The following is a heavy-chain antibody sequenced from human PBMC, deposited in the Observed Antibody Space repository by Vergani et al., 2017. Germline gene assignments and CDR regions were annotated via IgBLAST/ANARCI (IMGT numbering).Heavy chain of an antibody. V-gene: IGHV5-51*01. D-gene: IGHD1-1*01. CDR1: EYSFGNYW. CDR3: ARHTTYTDS. Sequence: EVDLVQSGPEMRKPGVSLNISCKGSEYSFGNYWIGWVRQMPGKGLEWMGIIYPADSDTRYSPSFQGQVTISADKSISTAFLQWDSLKASDTALYYCARHTTYTDSWGQGTLVTVSS. J-gene: IGHJ4*02. CDR2: IYPADSDT.